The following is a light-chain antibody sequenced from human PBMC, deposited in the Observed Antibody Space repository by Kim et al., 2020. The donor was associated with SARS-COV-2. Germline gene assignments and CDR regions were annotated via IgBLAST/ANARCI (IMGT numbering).Light chain of an antibody. CDR3: QVWDTDTDDYV. J-gene: IGLJ1*01. Sequence: SYELTQPPSVSVAPGQTARITCGGNNIGGNSVHWYQQKPGQAPVLVIYYDSDRPSGIPERFSGSKAATTATLTISRVEAGDEADYYCQVWDTDTDDYVFGTGTKVTVL. CDR1: NIGGNS. CDR2: YDS. V-gene: IGLV3-21*01.